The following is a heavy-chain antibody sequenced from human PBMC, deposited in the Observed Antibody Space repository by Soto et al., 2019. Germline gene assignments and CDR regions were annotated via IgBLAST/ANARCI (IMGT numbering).Heavy chain of an antibody. CDR2: ISSTTNYI. V-gene: IGHV3-21*06. CDR3: ARESEDLTSNFDY. CDR1: GFTFTRYS. Sequence: PGGSLRLSCASSGFTFTRYSMNWVRQAPGKGLEWVSSISSTTNYIYYGDSMKGRFTISRDNAKNSLYLEMNSLRAEDTAVYYCARESEDLTSNFDYWGQGTLVTVSS. J-gene: IGHJ4*02.